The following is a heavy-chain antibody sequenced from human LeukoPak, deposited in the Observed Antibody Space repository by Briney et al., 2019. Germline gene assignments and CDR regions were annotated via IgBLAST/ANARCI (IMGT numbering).Heavy chain of an antibody. CDR1: GFTVSSND. CDR3: ARDQGLRLFYYYYYMDV. CDR2: IYSGGST. J-gene: IGHJ6*03. V-gene: IGHV3-53*01. D-gene: IGHD5-12*01. Sequence: PGGSLRLSCAASGFTVSSNDMSWVRQAPGKGLECISVIYSGGSTDYADSVKGRLTISRDNSKNTLYLQMNSLRAEDTAVYYCARDQGLRLFYYYYYMDVWGKGTTVTVSS.